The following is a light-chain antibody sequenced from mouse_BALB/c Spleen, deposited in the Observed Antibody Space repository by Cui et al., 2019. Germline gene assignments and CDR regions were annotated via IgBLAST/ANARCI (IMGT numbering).Light chain of an antibody. CDR3: QNDHSYP. Sequence: DIVMTQSPSSLSVSAGEKVTMSCKSSQSLLNSGNQKNYLAWYQQKPGQPPKLLSYGASTRESGVPDRFTGSGSGTDFTLTISSVQAEDLAVYYCQNDHSYPFGSGTKLEIK. CDR2: GAS. V-gene: IGKV8-28*01. CDR1: QSLLNSGNQKNY. J-gene: IGKJ4*01.